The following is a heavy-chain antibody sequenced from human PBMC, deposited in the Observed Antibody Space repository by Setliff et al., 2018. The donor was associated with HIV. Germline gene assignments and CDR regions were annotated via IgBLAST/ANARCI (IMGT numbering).Heavy chain of an antibody. CDR3: ARGGFYSSDYYLLDY. Sequence: SETLSLTCTVSGGSISSHYWGWIRQPPGKGLEWTGYIYYSGSTNYNPSLKSRVTISVDTSKKQFSLKLDSVTAADTAVYYCARGGFYSSDYYLLDYWGQGTLVTVSS. CDR1: GGSISSHY. V-gene: IGHV4-59*11. J-gene: IGHJ4*02. CDR2: IYYSGST. D-gene: IGHD6-19*01.